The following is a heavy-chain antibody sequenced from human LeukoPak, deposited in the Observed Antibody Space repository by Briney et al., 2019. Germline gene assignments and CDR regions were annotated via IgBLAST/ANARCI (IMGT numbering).Heavy chain of an antibody. D-gene: IGHD4/OR15-4a*01. V-gene: IGHV4-59*08. CDR1: GGSISSYY. J-gene: IGHJ5*02. CDR3: ARSVGAGDWFDP. CDR2: IYYSGST. Sequence: SETLSLTCTVSGGSISSYYWSWIRQPPGKGLEWIGYIYYSGSTNYNPSLKSRVTISVDTSKNQFSLKLSSVTAADTAVYYCARSVGAGDWFDPWGQGTLVTVSS.